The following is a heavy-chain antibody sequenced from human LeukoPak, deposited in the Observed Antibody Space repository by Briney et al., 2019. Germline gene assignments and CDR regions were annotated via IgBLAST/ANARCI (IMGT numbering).Heavy chain of an antibody. D-gene: IGHD3-10*01. V-gene: IGHV1-69*06. CDR3: ARAVTMVRGVIMDYYYGMDV. CDR1: GGTFSSYA. Sequence: GASVKVSCKASGGTFSSYAISWVRQAPGQGLEWMAGIIPVVGTANYAQKLQGRVTITADKSTSTAYMELSSLRSEDTAVYYCARAVTMVRGVIMDYYYGMDVWGKGTTVTVSS. J-gene: IGHJ6*04. CDR2: IIPVVGTA.